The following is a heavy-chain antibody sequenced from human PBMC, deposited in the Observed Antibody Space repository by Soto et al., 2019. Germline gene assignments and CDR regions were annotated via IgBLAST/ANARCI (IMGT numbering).Heavy chain of an antibody. CDR2: ISYDGSNK. V-gene: IGHV3-30*18. Sequence: GGSLRLSCAASGFTFSSYGIHWVRQAPGKGLEWVAVISYDGSNKYYADSVKGRFTISRDNSKNTLFLQMNSLRAEDTAVYYCAKNLDYGFRCQVTFDYWGQGTLVTVSS. J-gene: IGHJ4*02. CDR1: GFTFSSYG. CDR3: AKNLDYGFRCQVTFDY. D-gene: IGHD3-10*01.